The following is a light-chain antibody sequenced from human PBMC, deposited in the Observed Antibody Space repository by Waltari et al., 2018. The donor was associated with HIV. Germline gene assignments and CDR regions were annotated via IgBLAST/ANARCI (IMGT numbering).Light chain of an antibody. CDR2: AAS. CDR3: HNYGTSSHP. J-gene: IGKJ1*01. V-gene: IGKV1-5*03. CDR1: QSIYQW. Sequence: DIQMTQSPSIISASVGDRVTITSRASQSIYQWLAWYQQTPGKAPKVLMFAASTLVEGVPSRFSGSQSGTEFNLTITNLQPDDFATYYCHNYGTSSHPFGQGTKV.